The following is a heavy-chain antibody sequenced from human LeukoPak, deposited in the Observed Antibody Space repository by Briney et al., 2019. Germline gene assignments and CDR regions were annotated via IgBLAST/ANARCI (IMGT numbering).Heavy chain of an antibody. CDR2: IIPLLGIA. CDR1: GGTFSSFA. Sequence: SVKVSCKASGGTFSSFAIIWVRQAPGQGLEWMGRIIPLLGIANSAQRFQGRVTITADKSTSTAYMELSSPRSEDTAVYYCARGLGDATNNGMDVWGQGTTVTVSS. D-gene: IGHD1-1*01. V-gene: IGHV1-69*04. J-gene: IGHJ6*02. CDR3: ARGLGDATNNGMDV.